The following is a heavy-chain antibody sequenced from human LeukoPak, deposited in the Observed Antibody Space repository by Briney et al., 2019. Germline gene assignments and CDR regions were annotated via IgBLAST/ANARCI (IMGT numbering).Heavy chain of an antibody. V-gene: IGHV4-38-2*02. J-gene: IGHJ6*03. Sequence: SETLSLTCTVSGFSISSGYYWGWIRQPPGKGLEWIGTIYHSGNTYYNPSLKNRVTISVDTSKNQFSLKLTSVTAADTAVYYCARAPFNYYYYMDVWGKGTTVTVSS. CDR3: ARAPFNYYYYMDV. CDR1: GFSISSGYY. D-gene: IGHD3-3*02. CDR2: IYHSGNT.